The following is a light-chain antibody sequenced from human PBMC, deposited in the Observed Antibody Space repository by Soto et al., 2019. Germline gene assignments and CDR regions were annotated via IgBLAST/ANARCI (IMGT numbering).Light chain of an antibody. V-gene: IGKV1-39*01. CDR2: DAS. Sequence: DIQMTQSPSSLSASVGSRVMITCLASQTISTYLNWYQQKPGTAPKLLIYDASTLQSGVPSRFSGSGSGTDFTLTISNLQPEDFATFYCQQSFSRPMYTFGQGTKVDIK. CDR3: QQSFSRPMYT. J-gene: IGKJ2*01. CDR1: QTISTY.